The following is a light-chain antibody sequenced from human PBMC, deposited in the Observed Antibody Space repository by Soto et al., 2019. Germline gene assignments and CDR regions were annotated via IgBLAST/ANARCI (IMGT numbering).Light chain of an antibody. J-gene: IGKJ1*01. CDR2: AAS. Sequence: DIQMTQSPSTLSAFVGDRVTITCRASQSISISLAWYQQKAGKASKLLIYAASSLQSGVPSRFSGSGSGTEFTLTISSLQPDDFAAYYCQQYNSYPWTFGQGTKVEIK. CDR1: QSISIS. V-gene: IGKV1-5*01. CDR3: QQYNSYPWT.